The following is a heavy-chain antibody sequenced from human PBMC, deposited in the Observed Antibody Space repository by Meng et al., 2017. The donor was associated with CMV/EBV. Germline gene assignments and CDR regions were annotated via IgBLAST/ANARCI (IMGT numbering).Heavy chain of an antibody. V-gene: IGHV3-30*04. CDR2: ISYDGSNK. CDR1: GFTFSSYA. Sequence: GGSLRLSCAASGFTFSSYAMHWVRQAPGKGLEWVAVISYDGSNKYYADSVKGRFTISRDNSKTTLYLQMNSLRAEDTAVYYCARDTRFEWLVRYYFDYWGQGTLVTVSS. D-gene: IGHD6-19*01. CDR3: ARDTRFEWLVRYYFDY. J-gene: IGHJ4*02.